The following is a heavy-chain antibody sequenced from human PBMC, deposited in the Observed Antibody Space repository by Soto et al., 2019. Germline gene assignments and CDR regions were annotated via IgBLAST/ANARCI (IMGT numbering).Heavy chain of an antibody. D-gene: IGHD4-17*01. CDR3: SRGRRTAVTIDY. Sequence: SETLSLTCDVSGDTISTGGYTWAWIRQPPGKALEWIGHTYHSGNPYYNPSLKSRVIISVDRSKNQFSLKLSSVTAADTAVYYCSRGRRTAVTIDYWGQGTLVTVSS. J-gene: IGHJ4*02. V-gene: IGHV4-30-2*01. CDR1: GDTISTGGYT. CDR2: TYHSGNP.